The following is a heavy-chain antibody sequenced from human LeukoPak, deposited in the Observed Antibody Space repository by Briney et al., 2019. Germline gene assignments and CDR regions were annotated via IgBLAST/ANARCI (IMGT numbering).Heavy chain of an antibody. D-gene: IGHD2-21*02. V-gene: IGHV4-34*01. CDR2: INRSGST. Sequence: PSETLSLTCAVYGGSLSYYYWSWIRQPPEKGLEWIGEINRSGSTNYNPSLKSRVSISVDTSKNQFSQKLSSVTAADTAVYYCARGGFYCGDDCYVDYWGQGTLVTVSS. CDR1: GGSLSYYY. CDR3: ARGGFYCGDDCYVDY. J-gene: IGHJ4*02.